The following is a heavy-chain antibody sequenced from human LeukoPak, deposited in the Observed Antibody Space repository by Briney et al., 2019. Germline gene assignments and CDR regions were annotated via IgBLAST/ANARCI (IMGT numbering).Heavy chain of an antibody. D-gene: IGHD3-22*01. Sequence: SETLSLTCAVHGGSFSGYYWSWIRQPPGKGLEWIGEINHSGSTTYNPSLKSRVTISVDTSKNQFSLKLSSVTAADTAVYYCARGFISGYSRDAFDIWGQGTMVTVSS. V-gene: IGHV4-34*01. CDR2: INHSGST. CDR1: GGSFSGYY. J-gene: IGHJ3*02. CDR3: ARGFISGYSRDAFDI.